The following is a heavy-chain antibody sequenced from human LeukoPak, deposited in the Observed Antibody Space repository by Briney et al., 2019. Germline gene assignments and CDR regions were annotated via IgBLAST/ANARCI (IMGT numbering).Heavy chain of an antibody. J-gene: IGHJ4*02. CDR3: ARDLSSSWAIDH. CDR2: ISYDGSNK. V-gene: IGHV3-30-3*01. D-gene: IGHD6-13*01. CDR1: GFTFSSYA. Sequence: GGSLRLSCAASGFTFSSYAMHWVRQAPGKGLEWVAVISYDGSNKYYADSVKGRFTISRDNSKNTLYLQMNSLRAEDTAVYYCARDLSSSWAIDHWGQGTLVTVSS.